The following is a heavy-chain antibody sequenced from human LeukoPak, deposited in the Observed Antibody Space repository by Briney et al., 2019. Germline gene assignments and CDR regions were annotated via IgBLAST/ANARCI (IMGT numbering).Heavy chain of an antibody. CDR2: ISGSGGST. J-gene: IGHJ5*02. Sequence: AGGSLRLSCAASGFTFSSYAMSRVRQAPGKGLEWVSAISGSGGSTYYADSVKGRFTISRDNSKNTLYLQMNSLRAEDTAVYYCAKDREYQLLPGNWFDPWGQGTLVTVSS. CDR3: AKDREYQLLPGNWFDP. D-gene: IGHD2-2*01. CDR1: GFTFSSYA. V-gene: IGHV3-23*01.